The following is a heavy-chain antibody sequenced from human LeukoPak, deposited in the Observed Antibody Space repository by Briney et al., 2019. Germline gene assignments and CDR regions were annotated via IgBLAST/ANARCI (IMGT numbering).Heavy chain of an antibody. CDR3: TTPGIDYSHY. Sequence: GGSLGLSCAASGLTFSNAWMNWVRQAPGKGLEWVGRIKSKADGGTADYAAPVKGRFTISRDDSKNTLYLQMSSLKTEDTAVYYCTTPGIDYSHYWGQGTLITVSS. D-gene: IGHD3-10*01. CDR1: GLTFSNAW. CDR2: IKSKADGGTA. J-gene: IGHJ4*02. V-gene: IGHV3-15*07.